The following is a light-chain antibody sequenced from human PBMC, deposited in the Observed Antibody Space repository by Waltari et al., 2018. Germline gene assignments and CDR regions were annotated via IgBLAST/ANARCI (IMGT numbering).Light chain of an antibody. CDR2: TTD. V-gene: IGLV1-44*01. Sequence: QSVLTQPPSASGTPGQRVSIACSGSDSNIGSNTVHWYRQLPGTAPKLLIFTTDQRPSGVPDRFSGSKSGTSASLAISGLQSEDEAEYHCAVWDDSLNGPLFGGGTKLTVL. CDR1: DSNIGSNT. J-gene: IGLJ2*01. CDR3: AVWDDSLNGPL.